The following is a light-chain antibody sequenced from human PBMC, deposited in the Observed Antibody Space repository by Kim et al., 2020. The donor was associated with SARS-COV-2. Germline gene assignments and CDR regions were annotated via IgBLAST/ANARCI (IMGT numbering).Light chain of an antibody. CDR3: AAWDDSLNGVV. V-gene: IGLV1-44*01. J-gene: IGLJ2*01. CDR2: SNN. CDR1: RSIIRINT. Sequence: GQRVTISCSGSRSIIRINTVNWYQQLPGTAPKLLIYSNNQRPSGVPDRFSGSNSGTSASLAISGLQSEDEADYYCAAWDDSLNGVVFGGGTKLTVL.